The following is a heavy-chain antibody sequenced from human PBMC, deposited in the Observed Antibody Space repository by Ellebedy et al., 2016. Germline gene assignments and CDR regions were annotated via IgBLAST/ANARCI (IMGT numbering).Heavy chain of an antibody. J-gene: IGHJ4*02. D-gene: IGHD3-10*01. CDR3: ARECRGVEYYFDY. CDR2: ISYDGSNK. CDR1: GFTFSSYA. Sequence: GESLKISCAASGFTFSSYAMHWVRQAPGKGLEWVAVISYDGSNKYYADSVKGRFTISRDNSKNTLYLQMNSLRAEDTAVYYCARECRGVEYYFDYWGQGTLVTVSS. V-gene: IGHV3-30-3*01.